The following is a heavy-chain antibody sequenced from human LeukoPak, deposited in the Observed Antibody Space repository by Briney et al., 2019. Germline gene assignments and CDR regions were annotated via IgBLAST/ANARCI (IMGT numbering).Heavy chain of an antibody. CDR3: ARDRYHWFDP. CDR1: GGSISSYY. D-gene: IGHD3-16*02. J-gene: IGHJ5*02. Sequence: SETLSLTCTVSGGSISSYYWSWIRQPPGKGLEWIGYIYYSGSTNYNPSLKSRVTISVDRSKNQFSLKLSSVTAADTAVYYCARDRYHWFDPWGQGTLVTVSS. CDR2: IYYSGST. V-gene: IGHV4-59*12.